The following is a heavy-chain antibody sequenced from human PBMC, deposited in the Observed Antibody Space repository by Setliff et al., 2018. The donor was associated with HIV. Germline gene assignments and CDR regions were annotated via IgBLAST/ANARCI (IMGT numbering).Heavy chain of an antibody. J-gene: IGHJ4*02. CDR3: AREFPRVMGPTTFYLDY. D-gene: IGHD1-26*01. Sequence: SETLSLTCAVSGYSISSGYYWGWIRQTPGKGLEWIGSIYHSGTTYYNPSLRSRVTMSVDTSKNQFSLNLTSVTAADTAVYYCAREFPRVMGPTTFYLDYWGQGSLVTVS. V-gene: IGHV4-38-2*02. CDR1: GYSISSGYY. CDR2: IYHSGTT.